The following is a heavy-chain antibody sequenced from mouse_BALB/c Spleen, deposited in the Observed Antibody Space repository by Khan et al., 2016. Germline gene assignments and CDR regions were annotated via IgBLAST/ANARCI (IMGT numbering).Heavy chain of an antibody. D-gene: IGHD2-14*01. J-gene: IGHJ3*01. V-gene: IGHV1-80*01. CDR1: GFAFSSYW. CDR3: ARGTPFAN. Sequence: QVQLKQSGAELVRPGSSVKISCKASGFAFSSYWMNWVKQRPGQGLEWIGQIYPGDGETNYNGKFKGKATLTADKSSSTAYMQLSSLTSEASAVYYCARGTPFANWGQGTLVTVSS. CDR2: IYPGDGET.